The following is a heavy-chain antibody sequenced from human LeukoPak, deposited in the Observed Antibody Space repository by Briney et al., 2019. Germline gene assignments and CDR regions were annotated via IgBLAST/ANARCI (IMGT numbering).Heavy chain of an antibody. V-gene: IGHV4-31*03. CDR1: GGSISSGGYY. D-gene: IGHD3-10*01. CDR3: ARDSMVRGVNYFDY. J-gene: IGHJ4*02. CDR2: IYYSGST. Sequence: PSETLSFTCTVSGGSISSGGYYWRWIRQHPRKRLEWLGYIYYSGSTYYNPSLKSRVTISVDTSKNQFSLKLSSVTAADAAVYYCARDSMVRGVNYFDYWGQGTLVTVSS.